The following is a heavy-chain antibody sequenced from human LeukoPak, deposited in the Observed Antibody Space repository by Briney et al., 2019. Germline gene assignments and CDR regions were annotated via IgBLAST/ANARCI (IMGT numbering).Heavy chain of an antibody. Sequence: GGSLRVSSAASGFSISCYEMHWDRQGLGKGPEWVSYISGSGSTKYYADSVKGRFTISRDNALHSLHLQLSSLTDEDTAIYYCPTLKPRQQLVVDHWGQGTLFTVSS. CDR2: ISGSGSTK. J-gene: IGHJ4*02. CDR3: PTLKPRQQLVVDH. D-gene: IGHD6-13*01. CDR1: GFSISCYE. V-gene: IGHV3-48*03.